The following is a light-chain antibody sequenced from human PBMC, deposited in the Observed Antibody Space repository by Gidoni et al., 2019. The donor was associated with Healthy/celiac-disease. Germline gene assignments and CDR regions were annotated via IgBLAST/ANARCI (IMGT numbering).Light chain of an antibody. CDR2: SNN. Sequence: QSVLTQPPSASGTPGQTVTISFSGSSSNIGSNTVNCYQQLPGTAPKLLIYSNNQRTSGVPDRFSGSKSGTSASLAISGLQSEDEADYYCAAWDDSLNGPWVFGGGTKLTVL. CDR1: SSNIGSNT. J-gene: IGLJ3*02. V-gene: IGLV1-44*01. CDR3: AAWDDSLNGPWV.